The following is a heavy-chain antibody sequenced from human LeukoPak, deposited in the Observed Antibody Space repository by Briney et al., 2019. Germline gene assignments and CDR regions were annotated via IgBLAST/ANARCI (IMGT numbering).Heavy chain of an antibody. CDR1: GGSISSYY. V-gene: IGHV4-59*01. CDR2: IYYSGST. D-gene: IGHD3-22*01. Sequence: SETLSLTCTVSGGSISSYYWSWIRQPPGKGLEWIGYIYYSGSTNYNPSLKSRVTISVDTSKNQFSLKLSSVTAADTAVYYCARGLSSGLPFALRYWGQGTLVTVSS. J-gene: IGHJ4*02. CDR3: ARGLSSGLPFALRY.